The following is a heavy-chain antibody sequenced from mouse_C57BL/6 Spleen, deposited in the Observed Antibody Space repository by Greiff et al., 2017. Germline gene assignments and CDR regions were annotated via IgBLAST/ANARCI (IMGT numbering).Heavy chain of an antibody. Sequence: QVQLQQPGAELVRPGSSVKLSCKASGYTFTSYWMHWVKQRPIQGLEWIGNIDPSDSETHYNQKFKDKATLTVDKSSSTAYMQLSSLTSEDSAVYYCARSAYGSHWYFDVWGTGTTVTVSS. D-gene: IGHD1-1*01. CDR3: ARSAYGSHWYFDV. V-gene: IGHV1-52*01. CDR2: IDPSDSET. CDR1: GYTFTSYW. J-gene: IGHJ1*03.